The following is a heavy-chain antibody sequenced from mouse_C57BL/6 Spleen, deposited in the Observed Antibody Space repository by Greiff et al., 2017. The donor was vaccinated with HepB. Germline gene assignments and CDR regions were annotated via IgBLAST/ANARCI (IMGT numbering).Heavy chain of an antibody. D-gene: IGHD1-1*01. V-gene: IGHV5-6*01. CDR2: ISSGGSYT. J-gene: IGHJ4*01. CDR1: GFTFSSYG. CDR3: ARHLTTGYAMDD. Sequence: DVQLVESGGDLVKPGGSLKLSCAASGFTFSSYGMSWVRQTPDKRLEWVATISSGGSYTYYPDSVKGRFTISRDNAKNTLYLQMSSLKSEDTAMYYCARHLTTGYAMDDWGQGTSVTVSS.